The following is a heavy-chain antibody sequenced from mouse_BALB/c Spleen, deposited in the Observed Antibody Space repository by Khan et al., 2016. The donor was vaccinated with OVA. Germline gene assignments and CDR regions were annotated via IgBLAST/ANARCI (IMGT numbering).Heavy chain of an antibody. V-gene: IGHV1S132*01. CDR1: GYSFTSYW. CDR2: FFPGIDNT. Sequence: QVQLQQSGAELVRPGPSVKLSCKTPGYSFTSYWITWVKQRFGRGLGGFARFFPGIDNTYYNEKLKDKATLTADKSSSTAYMQLSSLKSEDSAVYFCAREEALYYFDYWGQGTTLTVSS. J-gene: IGHJ2*01. CDR3: AREEALYYFDY. D-gene: IGHD3-2*02.